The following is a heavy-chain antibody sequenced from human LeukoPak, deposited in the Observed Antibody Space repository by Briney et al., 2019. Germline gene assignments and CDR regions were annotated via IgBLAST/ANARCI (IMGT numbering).Heavy chain of an antibody. CDR1: GGSFSGYY. Sequence: NPSETLSLTCAVYGGSFSGYYWSWIRQPPGKGLEWIGEINHSGSTNYNPSLKSRVTISVDTSKNQFSLKLSSVTAADTAVYYCARAARYGNNWFDPWGQGTLVTVSS. D-gene: IGHD3-16*01. J-gene: IGHJ5*02. V-gene: IGHV4-34*01. CDR2: INHSGST. CDR3: ARAARYGNNWFDP.